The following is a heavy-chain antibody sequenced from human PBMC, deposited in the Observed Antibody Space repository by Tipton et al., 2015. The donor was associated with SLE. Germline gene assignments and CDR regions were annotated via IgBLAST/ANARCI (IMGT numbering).Heavy chain of an antibody. Sequence: TLSLTCTVSGGSISRSYWSWIRQPPGKGLEWLGYVYYSGSTNYNPSLKSRVTISIDTSKNPFSLKLSSVTAADTAVYYCARFRDEYYYYAVNVWGQGTTVTVSS. CDR3: ARFRDEYYYYAVNV. J-gene: IGHJ6*02. CDR1: GGSISRSY. V-gene: IGHV4-59*08. CDR2: VYYSGST.